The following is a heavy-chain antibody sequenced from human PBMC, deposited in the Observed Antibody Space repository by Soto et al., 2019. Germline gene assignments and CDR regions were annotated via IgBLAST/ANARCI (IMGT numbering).Heavy chain of an antibody. CDR3: VTDLNWQGH. V-gene: IGHV3-7*01. J-gene: IGHJ4*02. Sequence: GGSLRLCCVVSGCSFCSVWMTWVRQAPGKGLECVANIKYDGSEEYYVDSVKGRFTISRDNAKNSLYLQMNSLRDEDSAVYYCVTDLNWQGHWGQGT. CDR1: GCSFCSVW. CDR2: IKYDGSEE.